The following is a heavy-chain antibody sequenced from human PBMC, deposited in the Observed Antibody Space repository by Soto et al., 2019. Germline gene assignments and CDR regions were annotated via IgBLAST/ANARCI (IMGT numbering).Heavy chain of an antibody. CDR1: GYTFNKYP. D-gene: IGHD3-10*01. J-gene: IGHJ4*02. CDR2: INAANGDT. Sequence: GASVKVSCKASGYTFNKYPMHWVRQAPGQGLEWMGWINAANGDTGYSQKFRDRVTLTRDTSASTVYMELSSLRSEDTAVYYCARKDYYDSGIYYFDYWGQGTLVTVSS. CDR3: ARKDYYDSGIYYFDY. V-gene: IGHV1-3*01.